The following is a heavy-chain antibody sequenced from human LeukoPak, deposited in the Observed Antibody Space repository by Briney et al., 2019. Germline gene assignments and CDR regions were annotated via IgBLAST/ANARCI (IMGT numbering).Heavy chain of an antibody. Sequence: SETLSLTCTVSGGSISGYYWSWIRQPPGKGLEWIGYIYYSGSTNYNPSLKSRVTISADTSKNQFSLKLSSVTAADTAVYYCARDGDCGRTSCHYFDYWGQGTLVTVSS. D-gene: IGHD2-2*01. J-gene: IGHJ4*02. V-gene: IGHV4-59*01. CDR3: ARDGDCGRTSCHYFDY. CDR2: IYYSGST. CDR1: GGSISGYY.